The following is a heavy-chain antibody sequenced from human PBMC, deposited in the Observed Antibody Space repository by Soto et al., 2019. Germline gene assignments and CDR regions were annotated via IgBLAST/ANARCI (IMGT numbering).Heavy chain of an antibody. CDR2: SRNKANSYTT. D-gene: IGHD6-19*01. CDR3: ARNSGWYDN. CDR1: GFTFSEYY. J-gene: IGHJ4*02. V-gene: IGHV3-72*01. Sequence: GGSLRLSCAASGFTFSEYYMDWVRQAPGKGLEWVGRSRNKANSYTTDYAASVTGRFTISRDESKSSLFLQMSSLKSEDTAVYYCARNSGWYDNWGQGTLVTVSS.